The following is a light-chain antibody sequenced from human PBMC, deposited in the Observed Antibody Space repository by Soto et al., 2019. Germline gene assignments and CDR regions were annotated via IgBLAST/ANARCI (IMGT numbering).Light chain of an antibody. Sequence: EIVLTQSPATLSLSPGERATLSCGASQSVSSSYLAWYQQKPGLAPRLLIYGSFTRATGIPARFSGSGSGTEFTLIISSLQSEDFAVYYCQQYNNWPSRTFGQGTKLEIK. CDR2: GSF. J-gene: IGKJ2*01. CDR3: QQYNNWPSRT. CDR1: QSVSSSY. V-gene: IGKV3-15*01.